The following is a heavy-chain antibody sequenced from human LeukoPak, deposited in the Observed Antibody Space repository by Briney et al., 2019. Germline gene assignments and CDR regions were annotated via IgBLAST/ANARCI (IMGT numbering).Heavy chain of an antibody. CDR1: GFTFNNYA. CDR2: ISYDGSNK. D-gene: IGHD3/OR15-3a*01. V-gene: IGHV3-30*04. Sequence: PGGSLRLSCAASGFTFNNYAMHWVRQAPGKGVQWVAVISYDGSNKYYADSVKGRFTISRDNSKNTLYLQMNSLRADDTALYYCARDSGFSGTQRGEYWGQGTLVTVSS. J-gene: IGHJ4*02. CDR3: ARDSGFSGTQRGEY.